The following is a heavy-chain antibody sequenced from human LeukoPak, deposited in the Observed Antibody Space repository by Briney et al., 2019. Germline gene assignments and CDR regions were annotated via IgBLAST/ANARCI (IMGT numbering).Heavy chain of an antibody. D-gene: IGHD3-10*01. J-gene: IGHJ4*02. CDR3: ARRKGPYGSGTYYDS. V-gene: IGHV3-20*04. Sequence: GESLRLSCAASGFPFDDYGMSWVRLAPGKGLEWVSGVSWNGAYTEYADSVRGGFTISRDNANKSLYIQMNSLRVDDTAVYYCARRKGPYGSGTYYDSWGQGTLVSVSS. CDR1: GFPFDDYG. CDR2: VSWNGAYT.